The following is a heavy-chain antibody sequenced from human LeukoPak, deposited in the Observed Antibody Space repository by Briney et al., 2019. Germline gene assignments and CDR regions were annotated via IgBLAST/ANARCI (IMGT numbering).Heavy chain of an antibody. CDR3: ARDPYYYDSSGYLAAEGHAFDI. J-gene: IGHJ3*02. CDR2: ISSSSSYI. Sequence: GGSLRLSCAASGFTFSSYSMNWVRQAPGKGLEWVSSISSSSSYIYYADSVKGRFTNSRDNAKNSLYLQMNSMRAEDTAVYYCARDPYYYDSSGYLAAEGHAFDIWGQGTMVTVSS. D-gene: IGHD3-22*01. V-gene: IGHV3-21*01. CDR1: GFTFSSYS.